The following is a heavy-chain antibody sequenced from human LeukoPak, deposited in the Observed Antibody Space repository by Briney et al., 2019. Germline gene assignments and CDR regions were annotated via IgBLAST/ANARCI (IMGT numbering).Heavy chain of an antibody. CDR2: IYTSGST. D-gene: IGHD2-8*01. CDR3: ARDRDCTNGICYYQFDY. Sequence: SETLSPTCTVSGGSISSYYWNWIRQPAGKGLEWIGRIYTSGSTNYNPSLKSRVTMSVDTSKNQFSLKLSSVTAADTAVYYCARDRDCTNGICYYQFDYWGQGTLVTVSS. V-gene: IGHV4-4*07. J-gene: IGHJ4*02. CDR1: GGSISSYY.